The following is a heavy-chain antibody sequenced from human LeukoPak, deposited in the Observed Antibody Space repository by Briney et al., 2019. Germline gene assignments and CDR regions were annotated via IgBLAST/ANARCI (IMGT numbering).Heavy chain of an antibody. Sequence: GGSLRLSCAASGFTFSSFDMDWVRQAPGKGLEWLSYISSSGNTIYYADSVRGRFTISRDNAKNSLYLQINRLRAEDTAVYYCAKDRPNYHESNGHYYRRDGDYWGQGTLVTVSS. CDR2: ISSSGNTI. V-gene: IGHV3-48*03. D-gene: IGHD3-22*01. J-gene: IGHJ4*02. CDR3: AKDRPNYHESNGHYYRRDGDY. CDR1: GFTFSSFD.